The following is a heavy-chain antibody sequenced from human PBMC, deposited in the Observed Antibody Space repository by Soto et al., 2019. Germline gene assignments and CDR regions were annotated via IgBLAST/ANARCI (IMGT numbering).Heavy chain of an antibody. D-gene: IGHD5-12*01. Sequence: QVQLVQSGGEVKKPGASVKLSCTASGYTFTSYGISWVRQAPGQGLEWMGWISAYNGKTNYAQNVQGRVTMTTDTSTRTAYMDLRSLRSDDTAVYYLAGGGDVNYYPGMDVWGQGTTVTVSS. CDR2: ISAYNGKT. CDR3: AGGGDVNYYPGMDV. J-gene: IGHJ6*02. V-gene: IGHV1-18*01. CDR1: GYTFTSYG.